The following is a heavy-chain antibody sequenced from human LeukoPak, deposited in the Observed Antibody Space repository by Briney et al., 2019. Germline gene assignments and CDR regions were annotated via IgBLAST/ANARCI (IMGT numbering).Heavy chain of an antibody. J-gene: IGHJ6*03. Sequence: PSETLSLTCTVSGGSISSYYWSWIRQPPGKGLEWIGEINHSGSTNYNPSLKSRVTISVDTSKNQFSLKLSSVTAADTAVYYCARGVLRFLEWLSPSYYYYMDVWGKGTTVTVSS. V-gene: IGHV4-34*01. CDR1: GGSISSYY. CDR3: ARGVLRFLEWLSPSYYYYMDV. CDR2: INHSGST. D-gene: IGHD3-3*01.